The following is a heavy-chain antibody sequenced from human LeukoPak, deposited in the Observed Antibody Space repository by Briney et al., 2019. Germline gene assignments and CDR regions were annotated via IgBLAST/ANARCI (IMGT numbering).Heavy chain of an antibody. D-gene: IGHD6-19*01. CDR1: GFTFSSYG. J-gene: IGHJ4*02. CDR3: AKEFRTSYSSGGYFDY. CDR2: IRYDGSNK. Sequence: GGSLRLSCAASGFTFSSYGMHWVRQAPGKGLEWVAFIRYDGSNKYYADSVKGRFTISRDNSKNTLYLQMNSLRPEDTAVYYCAKEFRTSYSSGGYFDYWGQGTLVTVSS. V-gene: IGHV3-30*02.